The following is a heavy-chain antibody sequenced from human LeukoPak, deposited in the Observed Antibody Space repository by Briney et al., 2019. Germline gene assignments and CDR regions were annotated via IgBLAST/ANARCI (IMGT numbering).Heavy chain of an antibody. Sequence: TSETLSLTCTVSGDSIYSVDPYWSWIRQPPGKGLEWIGYIYYSGSTYYNPSLKSRVTISMDTSKNQFSLKLSSVTAADTAVYYCAREKAGTYYDFWGQGTLVIVSS. CDR2: IYYSGST. J-gene: IGHJ1*01. CDR3: AREKAGTYYDF. V-gene: IGHV4-30-4*01. D-gene: IGHD3-3*01. CDR1: GDSIYSVDPY.